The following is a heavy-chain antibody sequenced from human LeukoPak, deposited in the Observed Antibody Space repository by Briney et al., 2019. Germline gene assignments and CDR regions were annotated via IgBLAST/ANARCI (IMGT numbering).Heavy chain of an antibody. J-gene: IGHJ3*02. D-gene: IGHD4-11*01. CDR1: GYSFTSYW. CDR2: IYPGDSDT. V-gene: IGHV5-51*01. Sequence: GESLKISCKGSGYSFTSYWIGWVRQMPGKGLEWMGIIYPGDSDTRYSPSLQGQVTISADKSISTAYLQWSSLKASDTAMYYCARPSDNDYSNYRLHDAFDIWGQGTMVTVSS. CDR3: ARPSDNDYSNYRLHDAFDI.